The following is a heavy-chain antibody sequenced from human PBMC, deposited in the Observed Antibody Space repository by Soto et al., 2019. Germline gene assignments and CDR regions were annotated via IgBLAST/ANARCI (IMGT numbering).Heavy chain of an antibody. J-gene: IGHJ4*02. CDR1: GGSISSYY. V-gene: IGHV4-59*08. Sequence: QVQLQESGPGLVKPSETLSLTCTVSGGSISSYYWSWIRQPPGKGLEWIGYIYYSGSTNYNPSLKSRVTISVDTSKNQFSLKLSSVTAADTAVYYCARLGGASYGYHLDYWGQGTLVTVSS. CDR2: IYYSGST. D-gene: IGHD5-18*01. CDR3: ARLGGASYGYHLDY.